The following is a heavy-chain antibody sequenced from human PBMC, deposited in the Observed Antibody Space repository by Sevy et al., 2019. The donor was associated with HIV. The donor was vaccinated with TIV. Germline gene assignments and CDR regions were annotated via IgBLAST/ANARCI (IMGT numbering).Heavy chain of an antibody. Sequence: GGSLRLSCAASGFTFEDSAMHWVRRAPGKGLEWVSAHSWNSATRGYADSVKGRFTISRDNAKNSLYLQMNSLRTEDTALYYCAKDTSRVVAGTGYFDYWGQGTLVTVSS. CDR2: HSWNSATR. J-gene: IGHJ4*02. CDR3: AKDTSRVVAGTGYFDY. CDR1: GFTFEDSA. D-gene: IGHD6-19*01. V-gene: IGHV3-9*01.